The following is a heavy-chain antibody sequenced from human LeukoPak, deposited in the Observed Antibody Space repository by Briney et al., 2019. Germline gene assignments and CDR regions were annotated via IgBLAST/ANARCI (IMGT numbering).Heavy chain of an antibody. J-gene: IGHJ5*02. D-gene: IGHD6-13*01. CDR1: GFTFSSYG. V-gene: IGHV3-30*18. CDR3: AKSGGIAAAGLGS. CDR2: ISYDGSNK. Sequence: PGGSLRLSCAASGFTFSSYGMHWVRQAPGKGLEWVAVISYDGSNKYYADSVKGRFTISRDNSKNTLYLQMNSLRAEDTAVYYCAKSGGIAAAGLGSWGQGTLVTVSS.